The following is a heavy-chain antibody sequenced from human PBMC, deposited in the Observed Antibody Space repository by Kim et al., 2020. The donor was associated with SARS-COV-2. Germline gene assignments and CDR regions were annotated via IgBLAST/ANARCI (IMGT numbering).Heavy chain of an antibody. V-gene: IGHV3-23*05. CDR1: GFAFHQSA. CDR2: IFGSGFGK. J-gene: IGHJ2*01. D-gene: IGHD2-21*02. CDR3: VKHLHVTSVTFYWYFEL. Sequence: GGSLRLSCAASGFAFHQSAMSWVRQAPGKGLEWVSGIFGSGFGKYYADSVKGRFSISRDNSKNILSLQMSGLRVEDTAVYYCVKHLHVTSVTFYWYFELWGRGTLVAVSS.